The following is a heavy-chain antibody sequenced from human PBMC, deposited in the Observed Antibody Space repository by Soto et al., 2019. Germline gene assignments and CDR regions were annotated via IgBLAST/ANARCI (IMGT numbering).Heavy chain of an antibody. V-gene: IGHV3-53*01. D-gene: IGHD6-19*01. CDR3: ARCGGWYGQCYFDC. CDR2: IYADGRT. CDR1: GFIVSSGY. J-gene: IGHJ4*02. Sequence: DVQLVESGGGLIQPGRSLRLSCAASGFIVSSGYMTWVRQAPGKGLEWVSVIYADGRTYYADSVKVRSTRSRDNSKNTLHLQMNSRSAEATAVYSWARCGGWYGQCYFDCWGQGTLVSVPS.